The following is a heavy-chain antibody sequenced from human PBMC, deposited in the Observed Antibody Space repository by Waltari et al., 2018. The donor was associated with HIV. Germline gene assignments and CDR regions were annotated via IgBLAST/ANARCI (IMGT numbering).Heavy chain of an antibody. D-gene: IGHD4-17*01. CDR1: GASISSGNYF. J-gene: IGHJ4*02. CDR2: IYTSGST. V-gene: IGHV4-61*02. CDR3: ARHSPVYFTVTTGKRFDY. Sequence: QVQLQESGPGLVKPSQTLSLTCTVSGASISSGNYFWSWIRQPAGKRLEWVGRIYTSGSTSYNPPLKSRVTVSVDTSENQFSLKLTSVTAADTAVYYCARHSPVYFTVTTGKRFDYWGQGILVTVSS.